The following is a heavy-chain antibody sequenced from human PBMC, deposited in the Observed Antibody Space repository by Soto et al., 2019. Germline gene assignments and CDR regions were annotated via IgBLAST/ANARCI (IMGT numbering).Heavy chain of an antibody. CDR2: IYYSGST. D-gene: IGHD3-22*01. J-gene: IGHJ6*02. CDR1: GGSISSGDYY. V-gene: IGHV4-30-4*01. Sequence: PSETLSLTCTVSGGSISSGDYYWSWIRQPPGKGLEWIGYIYYSGSTYYNPSLKSRVTISVDTSKNQFSLKLSSVTAADTAVYYCARDPYYDSSGLWSDYYGMDVWGQGTTVTVSS. CDR3: ARDPYYDSSGLWSDYYGMDV.